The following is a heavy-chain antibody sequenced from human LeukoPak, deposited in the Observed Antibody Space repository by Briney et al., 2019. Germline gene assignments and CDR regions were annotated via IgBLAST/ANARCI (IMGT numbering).Heavy chain of an antibody. CDR3: ARGLRRGDY. CDR2: ISSTGNNI. J-gene: IGHJ4*02. V-gene: IGHV3-21*01. Sequence: GGSLRLSCAASGFAFTIYTMNWVRQAPGRGLEWVSSISSTGNNIYYADSVKGRFTISRDNAKVSLYLEMNSLRAEDTAVYYCARGLRRGDYWGQGTLVTVSS. CDR1: GFAFTIYT. D-gene: IGHD4-17*01.